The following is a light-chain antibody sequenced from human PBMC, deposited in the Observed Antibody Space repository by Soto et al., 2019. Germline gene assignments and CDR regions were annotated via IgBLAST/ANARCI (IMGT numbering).Light chain of an antibody. CDR2: DAS. Sequence: IVLTQSQTPLSFSTGETAPPRFQDCQSVSSSYLAWYQQKPGQAPRLLIYDASNRATGIPARFSGSGSGTDFTLTISSLEPEDFAVYYCQQRSNLPPITFGQGTILAIK. J-gene: IGKJ5*01. CDR3: QQRSNLPPIT. V-gene: IGKV3-11*01. CDR1: QSVSSSY.